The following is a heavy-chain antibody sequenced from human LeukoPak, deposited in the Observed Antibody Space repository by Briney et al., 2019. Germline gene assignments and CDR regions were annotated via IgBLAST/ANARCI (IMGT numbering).Heavy chain of an antibody. V-gene: IGHV1-46*01. J-gene: IGHJ6*02. D-gene: IGHD3-10*01. CDR3: ATDRPQVNMVRGVMDGMDV. Sequence: ASVKVSCKASGYTFTSDYMNWVRQAPGQGLEWMGIAHSSGGVIRYAQEFQGRVTVTRDTSTSTVYKELSSLRSEDTAVYYCATDRPQVNMVRGVMDGMDVWGQGTTVTVSS. CDR1: GYTFTSDY. CDR2: AHSSGGVI.